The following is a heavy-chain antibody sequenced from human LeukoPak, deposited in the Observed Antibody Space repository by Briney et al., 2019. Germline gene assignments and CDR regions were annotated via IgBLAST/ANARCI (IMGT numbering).Heavy chain of an antibody. CDR2: INPNSGGT. CDR1: GYTFTGYY. V-gene: IGHV1-2*02. J-gene: IGHJ4*02. Sequence: ASVKVSCKASGYTFTGYYMHWVRQAPGQVLEWMGWINPNSGGTNYAQKFQGRATMTRDTSISTAYMELSSLRSEDTAVYYCARTADQLWYHDYWGQGTLVTVSS. D-gene: IGHD5-18*01. CDR3: ARTADQLWYHDY.